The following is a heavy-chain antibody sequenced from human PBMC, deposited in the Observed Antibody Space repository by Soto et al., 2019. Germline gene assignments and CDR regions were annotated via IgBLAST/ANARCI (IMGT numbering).Heavy chain of an antibody. D-gene: IGHD3-3*01. CDR2: MYYSGMT. CDR3: GNFLGDDFWSGYTKIDS. J-gene: IGHJ4*02. Sequence: SETLSLTCAVSGSSVNNNYWWCWIRQPPGKGLEWIGYMYYSGMTYYKPSVKSRVTMSVDTSKSQFSLKVISMSAVDTDVYYSGNFLGDDFWSGYTKIDSWCQGALVTVSS. V-gene: IGHV4-28*01. CDR1: GSSVNNNYW.